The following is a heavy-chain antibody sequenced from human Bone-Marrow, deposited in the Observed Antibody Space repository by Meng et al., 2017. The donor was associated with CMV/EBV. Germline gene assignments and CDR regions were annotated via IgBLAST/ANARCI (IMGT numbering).Heavy chain of an antibody. V-gene: IGHV3-30*02. D-gene: IGHD3-10*01. CDR3: ARVVKRGSGYYFDY. CDR2: IRYDGSNK. CDR1: GFIFNNYG. J-gene: IGHJ4*02. Sequence: GESLKISCAASGFIFNNYGMHWVRQAPGKGLEWVAFIRYDGSNKYYADSVEGRFTISRDNSKNTLYLQMNSLRAEDTAVYYCARVVKRGSGYYFDYWGQGTLVTVSS.